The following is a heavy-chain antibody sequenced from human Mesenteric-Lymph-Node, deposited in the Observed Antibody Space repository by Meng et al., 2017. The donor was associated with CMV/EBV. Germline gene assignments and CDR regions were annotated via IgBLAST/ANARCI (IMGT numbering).Heavy chain of an antibody. CDR1: GYTFYNCG. Sequence: SGYTFYNCGVSRVRHAPGQGLEWMGWISDYNGNTNYAQKFQGRVTMTTDTTTSTAYMELRSLRSDDTAVYYCARVGLGIPVDGKFDYWGQGTLVTVSS. V-gene: IGHV1-18*01. CDR2: ISDYNGNT. D-gene: IGHD6-19*01. J-gene: IGHJ4*02. CDR3: ARVGLGIPVDGKFDY.